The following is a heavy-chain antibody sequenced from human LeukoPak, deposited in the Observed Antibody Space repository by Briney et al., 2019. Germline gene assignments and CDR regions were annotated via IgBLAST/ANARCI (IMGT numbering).Heavy chain of an antibody. D-gene: IGHD2-21*02. Sequence: GGSLRLSCAASGFTFSSYAMSWVRQVPGKGLEWVSVISGSGDNTYYADSVKGRFTISRDNSKNTLYLQLDSLRTEDTALYSCASDSWYRCGDDCYSVDYWGQGTLVTVSS. J-gene: IGHJ4*02. CDR3: ASDSWYRCGDDCYSVDY. CDR1: GFTFSSYA. V-gene: IGHV3-23*01. CDR2: ISGSGDNT.